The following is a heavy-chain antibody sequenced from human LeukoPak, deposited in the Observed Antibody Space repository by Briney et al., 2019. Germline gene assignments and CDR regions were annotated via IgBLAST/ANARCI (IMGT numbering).Heavy chain of an antibody. CDR1: GFTFSSYS. CDR3: ARDGVDYSFDY. V-gene: IGHV3-21*01. CDR2: ISSSSSYI. Sequence: GGSLRLSCAASGFTFSSYSMNWVRQAPGKGLEWVSSISSSSSYIYYADSVKGRFTISRDNAKNSLYLQMNSLRAGDTAVYYCARDGVDYSFDYWGQGTLVTVSS. D-gene: IGHD4/OR15-4a*01. J-gene: IGHJ4*02.